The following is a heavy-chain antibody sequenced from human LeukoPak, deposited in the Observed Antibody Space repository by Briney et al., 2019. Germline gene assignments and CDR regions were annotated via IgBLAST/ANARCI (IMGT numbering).Heavy chain of an antibody. CDR1: GYTFTGHY. D-gene: IGHD1-1*01. V-gene: IGHV1-2*06. J-gene: IGHJ4*02. CDR2: INPNSGGT. CDR3: ARVRSPSTGTTEYFDY. Sequence: GASVKVSCKASGYTFTGHYMHWVRQAPGQGLEWMGRINPNSGGTNYAQKFRGRVTMTRDTSISTAYMELSRLRSDDTAVYYCARVRSPSTGTTEYFDYWGQGTLVTVSS.